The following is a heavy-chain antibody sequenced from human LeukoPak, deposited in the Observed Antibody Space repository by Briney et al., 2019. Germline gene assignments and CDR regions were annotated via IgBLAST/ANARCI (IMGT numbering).Heavy chain of an antibody. CDR2: IIPIFGTA. D-gene: IGHD6-19*01. Sequence: SVKVSCKASGGTFSSYAISWVRQAPGQGLEWMGRIIPIFGTANYAQKFQGRVTITTDESTSTAYMELRSLRSDDTAVYYCARDASSGWYFGAPDYYYMDVWGKGTTVTVSS. V-gene: IGHV1-69*05. CDR3: ARDASSGWYFGAPDYYYMDV. CDR1: GGTFSSYA. J-gene: IGHJ6*03.